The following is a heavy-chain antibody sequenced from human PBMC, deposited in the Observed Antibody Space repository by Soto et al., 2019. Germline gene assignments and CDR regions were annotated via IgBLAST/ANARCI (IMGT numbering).Heavy chain of an antibody. D-gene: IGHD3-22*01. CDR2: INHSGRV. CDR3: STRAYDANGYYRFDP. CDR1: GGSFSGHS. J-gene: IGHJ5*01. Sequence: SETLSLTCAIYGGSFSGHSWTWIRQSPGKGLEWIGDINHSGRVNYSPSLKSRVTISLDTSKNQFSLTLSAVTAADTAMYYCSTRAYDANGYYRFDPWGQGTLVTVSS. V-gene: IGHV4-34*01.